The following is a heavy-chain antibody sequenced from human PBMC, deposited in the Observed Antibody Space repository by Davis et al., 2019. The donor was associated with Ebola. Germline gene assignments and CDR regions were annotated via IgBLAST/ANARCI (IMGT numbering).Heavy chain of an antibody. CDR2: IRSKAYGGTT. Sequence: PGGSLRLSCTASGFTFGDYAMSWVRQAPGKGLAWVGFIRSKAYGGTTEYAASVKGRFTISRDDSKSIAYLQMNSLKTEDTAVYYCTRVGNYGSGSYYHHYYYYYGMDVWGQGTTVTVSS. CDR1: GFTFGDYA. CDR3: TRVGNYGSGSYYHHYYYYYGMDV. D-gene: IGHD3-10*01. V-gene: IGHV3-49*04. J-gene: IGHJ6*02.